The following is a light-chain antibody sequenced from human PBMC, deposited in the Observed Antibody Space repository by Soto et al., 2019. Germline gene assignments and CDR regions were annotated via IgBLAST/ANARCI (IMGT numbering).Light chain of an antibody. CDR2: DVS. Sequence: QSALTQPASVSGSPGQSIAISCTGTSSDVGGYSYVSWYQQQPGKAPKLVISDVSNRPSGVSDRVSGSKSGNTASLTISGLQTEDEADYYCASYTPSSTYVFGTGTKLTVL. CDR1: SSDVGGYSY. J-gene: IGLJ1*01. CDR3: ASYTPSSTYV. V-gene: IGLV2-14*01.